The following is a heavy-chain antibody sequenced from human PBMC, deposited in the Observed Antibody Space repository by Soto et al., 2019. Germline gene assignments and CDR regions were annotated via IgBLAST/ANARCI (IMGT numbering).Heavy chain of an antibody. D-gene: IGHD6-13*01. V-gene: IGHV1-2*04. CDR3: VRDGPAAAGHYYYYGMDV. CDR1: GYTFTGYY. J-gene: IGHJ6*02. Sequence: ASVKVSCKASGYTFTGYYMHWVRQAPGQGLEWMGWINPNSGGTNYAQKFQGWVTMARDTSISTAYMELSRLRSDDTAVYYCVRDGPAAAGHYYYYGMDVWGQGTTVTVSS. CDR2: INPNSGGT.